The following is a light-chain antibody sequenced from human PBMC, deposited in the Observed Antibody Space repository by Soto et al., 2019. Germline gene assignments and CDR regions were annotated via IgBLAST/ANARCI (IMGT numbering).Light chain of an antibody. CDR2: EVE. CDR3: SSYTTRYFYV. J-gene: IGLJ1*01. V-gene: IGLV2-14*01. CDR1: GRDIGAYNY. Sequence: QSVLTQPASVSGSPGQSITISCTGSGRDIGAYNYVSWYQQHPGKAPKLIIYEVENRPSGVSNRFSASKSAFTASLTISGLQAEDEADYYCSSYTTRYFYVFGHGTKVTVL.